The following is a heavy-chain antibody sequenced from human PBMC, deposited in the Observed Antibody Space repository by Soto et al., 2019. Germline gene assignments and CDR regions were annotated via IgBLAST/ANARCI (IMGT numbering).Heavy chain of an antibody. V-gene: IGHV1-3*01. Sequence: QVQLVQSGAEVKKPGASVKVSCKASGYTFTSYAMHWVRQAPGQRLEWMGWINAGNGNTKYSQKFQGRVTITRDTSASTAYMELSILRSEDTAVYYCAAGGDIVVVPGKRDDWFDPWGQGTLVTVSS. D-gene: IGHD2-2*01. CDR3: AAGGDIVVVPGKRDDWFDP. CDR2: INAGNGNT. J-gene: IGHJ5*02. CDR1: GYTFTSYA.